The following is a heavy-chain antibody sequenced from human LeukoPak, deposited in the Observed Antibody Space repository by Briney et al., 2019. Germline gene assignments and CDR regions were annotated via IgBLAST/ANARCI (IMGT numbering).Heavy chain of an antibody. V-gene: IGHV3-21*01. CDR2: IGSSSTFI. J-gene: IGHJ4*02. Sequence: GGSLRLSCAASGFTFTRYTMNWVRQAPGKGLEWVSSIGSSSTFIYYADSVKGRFTISRDNAKNSLFLQMNSLRADGTAVYYCAKAHPGFDYWGQGTLVTVSS. CDR1: GFTFTRYT. CDR3: AKAHPGFDY.